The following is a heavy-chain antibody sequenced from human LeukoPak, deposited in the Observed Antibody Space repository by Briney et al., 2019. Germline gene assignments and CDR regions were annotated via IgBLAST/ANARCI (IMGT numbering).Heavy chain of an antibody. J-gene: IGHJ6*02. CDR2: INSDGSST. Sequence: GGSLRLSCAASGFTFSSYWMHWVRQAPGKGLVWVSRINSDGSSTSYADSVKGRFTISRDNAKNTLYLQMNSLRAEDTAVYYCARDPESYGSGRRYYYYGMDVWGQGTTVTVSS. CDR1: GFTFSSYW. D-gene: IGHD3-10*01. V-gene: IGHV3-74*01. CDR3: ARDPESYGSGRRYYYYGMDV.